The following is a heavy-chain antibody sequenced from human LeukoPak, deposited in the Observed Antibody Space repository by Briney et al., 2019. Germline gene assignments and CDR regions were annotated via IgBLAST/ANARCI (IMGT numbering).Heavy chain of an antibody. V-gene: IGHV1-46*01. CDR3: AKGRGYSYATANGY. Sequence: ASVTVSFTSSAFTFTSYYIHWVRQAPGQGLEWMGIINPSGGSTTYAQKFQGRVTMTRDTSTSTVYMELSSLRSEDTAVYYCAKGRGYSYATANGYWGQGTLVTVAS. CDR1: AFTFTSYY. J-gene: IGHJ4*02. CDR2: INPSGGST. D-gene: IGHD5-18*01.